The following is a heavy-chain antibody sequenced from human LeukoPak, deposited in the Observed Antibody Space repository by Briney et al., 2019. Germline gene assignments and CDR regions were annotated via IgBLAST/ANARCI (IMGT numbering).Heavy chain of an antibody. CDR2: IRYDGSNK. CDR1: GFTFSSYG. CDR3: AKVGSSYGSGIRSDAFDI. V-gene: IGHV3-30*02. D-gene: IGHD3-10*01. J-gene: IGHJ3*02. Sequence: QSGGSLRLSCVAYGFTFSSYGMHWVRQAPGKGLEWVAVIRYDGSNKYYADSVKGRFTISRDNSKNTLYLQMNSLRAEDTAVYYCAKVGSSYGSGIRSDAFDIWGQGTMVTVSS.